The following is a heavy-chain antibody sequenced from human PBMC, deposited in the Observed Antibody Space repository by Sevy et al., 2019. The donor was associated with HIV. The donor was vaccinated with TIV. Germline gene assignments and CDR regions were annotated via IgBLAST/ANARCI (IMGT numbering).Heavy chain of an antibody. Sequence: ASVKVSCKASGYTFSSYGISWVRQAPGQGLEWMGWISTYNGNTNYAQKLQGRVTMTTDTSTSTAYMELRSLRSDDTAGYYCAGLELSGSGWYGNGMDVWGQGTTVTVSS. D-gene: IGHD6-19*01. J-gene: IGHJ6*02. CDR1: GYTFSSYG. V-gene: IGHV1-18*01. CDR2: ISTYNGNT. CDR3: AGLELSGSGWYGNGMDV.